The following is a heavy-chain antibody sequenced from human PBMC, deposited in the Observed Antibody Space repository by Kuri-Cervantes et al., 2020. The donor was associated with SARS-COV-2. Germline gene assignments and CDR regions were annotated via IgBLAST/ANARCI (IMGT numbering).Heavy chain of an antibody. Sequence: GSLRLSCAVYGGSFSGYYWSWIRQPPGKGLEWIGEINHSGSTNYNPSLKSRVTISVDTSKNQFSLKLSSVTAADTAVYYCASLSTRGDPWGQGTLVTVSS. J-gene: IGHJ5*02. CDR2: INHSGST. D-gene: IGHD2/OR15-2a*01. CDR3: ASLSTRGDP. CDR1: GGSFSGYY. V-gene: IGHV4-34*01.